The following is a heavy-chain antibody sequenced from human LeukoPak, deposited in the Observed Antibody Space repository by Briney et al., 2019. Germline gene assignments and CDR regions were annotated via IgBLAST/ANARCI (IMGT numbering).Heavy chain of an antibody. Sequence: GGSLRLSCAASGFTFNIYSMNWVRQAPGKGLEWVSSISSGSSYIYYADSLKGRFTISRDNAKNPLYLQMNSLRAEDTAVYYCARGLGLRTGNWYFDLWGRGTLVTVSS. V-gene: IGHV3-21*06. CDR1: GFTFNIYS. CDR3: ARGLGLRTGNWYFDL. J-gene: IGHJ2*01. D-gene: IGHD1-1*01. CDR2: ISSGSSYI.